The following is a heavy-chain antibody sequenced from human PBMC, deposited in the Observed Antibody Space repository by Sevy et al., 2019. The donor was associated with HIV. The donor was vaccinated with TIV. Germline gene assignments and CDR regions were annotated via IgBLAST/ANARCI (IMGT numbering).Heavy chain of an antibody. J-gene: IGHJ5*02. CDR2: INPGNGNT. CDR3: APSPGGTKHCNP. V-gene: IGHV1-3*01. Sequence: ASVKVSCKDSGFTFTYYTVHWVRQAPGQGLEWMGWINPGNGNTRYSQKFQGRVTISTDTSATTTYMALSSLRPEDTAVYYCAPSPGGTKHCNPWGQGTRVTVSS. D-gene: IGHD2-15*01. CDR1: GFTFTYYT.